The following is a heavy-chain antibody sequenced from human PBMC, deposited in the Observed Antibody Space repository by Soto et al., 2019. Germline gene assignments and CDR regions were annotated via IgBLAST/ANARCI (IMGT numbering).Heavy chain of an antibody. Sequence: ASVKVSCKASGYTFTSYGISWVRQAPGQGLEWMGWISAYNGNTNYAQKLQSRVTMTTDTSTSTAYMELRSLRSDDTAVYYCARDRGTIFGVVITYYYYYYGMDVWGQGTTVTVSS. CDR1: GYTFTSYG. CDR3: ARDRGTIFGVVITYYYYYYGMDV. J-gene: IGHJ6*02. CDR2: ISAYNGNT. V-gene: IGHV1-18*04. D-gene: IGHD3-3*01.